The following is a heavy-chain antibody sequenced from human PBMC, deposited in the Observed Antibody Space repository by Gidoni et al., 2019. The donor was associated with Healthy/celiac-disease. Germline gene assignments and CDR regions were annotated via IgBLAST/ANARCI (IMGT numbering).Heavy chain of an antibody. Sequence: EVQLVESGGGLVQPGGSLRLSCAASGFTFSSYWMHGVRHAPGKGLVWVSRIKSDGSSTSYADSVKGRFTISRDNAKNTLYLQMNSLRAEDTAVYYCARDQGYSSSSDGMDVWGQGTTVTVSS. CDR2: IKSDGSST. V-gene: IGHV3-74*01. D-gene: IGHD6-6*01. CDR1: GFTFSSYW. J-gene: IGHJ6*02. CDR3: ARDQGYSSSSDGMDV.